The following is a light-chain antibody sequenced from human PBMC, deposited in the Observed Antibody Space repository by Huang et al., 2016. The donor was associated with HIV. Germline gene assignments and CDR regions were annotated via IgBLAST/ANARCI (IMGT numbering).Light chain of an antibody. CDR1: QNINNY. V-gene: IGKV3-11*01. J-gene: IGKJ4*01. Sequence: DIVLTQSPATLSLSPGQRATLSCRASQNINNYLVWYQQKPGQAPSLLIYDSFNRATGIPASFSGSGSGTDFTLTINTLEPEDFAVYYCQQRGAWPLTFGGGTKVEIK. CDR3: QQRGAWPLT. CDR2: DSF.